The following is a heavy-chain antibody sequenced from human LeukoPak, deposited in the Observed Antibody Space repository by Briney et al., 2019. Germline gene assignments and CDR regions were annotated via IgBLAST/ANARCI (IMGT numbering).Heavy chain of an antibody. J-gene: IGHJ4*02. CDR3: AKETYYDFWSGYSGY. V-gene: IGHV3-23*01. D-gene: IGHD3-3*01. Sequence: GGSLRLSCAASGLTFSSYAMSWVRQAPGKGLEWVSAISGSGGSTYYADSVKGRFTISRDNSKNTLYLQMNSLRAEDTAVYYCAKETYYDFWSGYSGYWGQGTLVTVSS. CDR2: ISGSGGST. CDR1: GLTFSSYA.